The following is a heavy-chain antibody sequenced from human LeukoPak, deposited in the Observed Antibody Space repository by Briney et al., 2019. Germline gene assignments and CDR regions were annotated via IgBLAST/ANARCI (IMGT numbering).Heavy chain of an antibody. D-gene: IGHD1-26*01. Sequence: SETLSLTCTVSGGSISSYYWSWIRQPPGKGLEWIGYIYYSGSTNYNPSLKSRVTISVDTSKNQFSLKLSSVTAADTAVYYCARDGASGSYWFDPWGQGTLVTVSS. CDR3: ARDGASGSYWFDP. V-gene: IGHV4-59*12. CDR1: GGSISSYY. J-gene: IGHJ5*02. CDR2: IYYSGST.